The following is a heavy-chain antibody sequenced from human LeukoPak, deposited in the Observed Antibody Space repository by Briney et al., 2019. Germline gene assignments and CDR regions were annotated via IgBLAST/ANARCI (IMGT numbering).Heavy chain of an antibody. Sequence: GGSLRLSCAASGFIFSSYSMNWVRQAPGKGLEWVSAISGSGGSTYYPDSVKGRFTISRDNSKNTLYLQMNSLRAEDTAVYYCAKTTNWNYYFAFDIWGQGTMVTVSS. CDR1: GFIFSSYS. J-gene: IGHJ3*02. V-gene: IGHV3-23*01. CDR2: ISGSGGST. D-gene: IGHD1-7*01. CDR3: AKTTNWNYYFAFDI.